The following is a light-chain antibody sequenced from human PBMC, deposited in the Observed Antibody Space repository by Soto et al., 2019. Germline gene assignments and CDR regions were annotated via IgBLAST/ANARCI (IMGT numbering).Light chain of an antibody. Sequence: QSVLTQPPSASGPPGQRVTISCSGRASNIGSNFVSWYQVVPGTAPKLLIYTNSHRPSGVPDRSSGSRSGTSASLDISGLQSDDEADYFCATWDDNVKGPVFGGGTKVTVL. CDR3: ATWDDNVKGPV. CDR1: ASNIGSNF. J-gene: IGLJ2*01. CDR2: TNS. V-gene: IGLV1-44*01.